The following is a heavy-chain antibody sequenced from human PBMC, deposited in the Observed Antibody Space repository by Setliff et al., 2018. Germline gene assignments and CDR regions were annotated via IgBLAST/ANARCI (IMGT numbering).Heavy chain of an antibody. CDR1: GDSISSVIYH. D-gene: IGHD2-2*01. Sequence: PSETLSLTCSVSGDSISSVIYHWSWIRQPAGKGLEWIGRIYVNGGSTTYSPSLKSRLTISVDTSKNQFSLNLSSVTAADTAVYYCARAGYELGQYTWFDPWGQGTLVTVSS. CDR2: IYVNGGST. J-gene: IGHJ5*02. CDR3: ARAGYELGQYTWFDP. V-gene: IGHV4-61*02.